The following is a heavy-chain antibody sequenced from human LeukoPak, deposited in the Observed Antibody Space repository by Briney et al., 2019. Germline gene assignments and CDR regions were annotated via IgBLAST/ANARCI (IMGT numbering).Heavy chain of an antibody. V-gene: IGHV1-46*01. CDR2: INPSGGST. Sequence: GASVKVSCKASGYTFTSYYMHWVRQAPGQGLEWMGIINPSGGSTSYAQKFQGRVTMTRDTSTSTVYMELSSLRSEDTAVYYCARGLDDFWSEYYTKELGYWGQGTLVTVSS. D-gene: IGHD3-3*01. J-gene: IGHJ4*02. CDR1: GYTFTSYY. CDR3: ARGLDDFWSEYYTKELGY.